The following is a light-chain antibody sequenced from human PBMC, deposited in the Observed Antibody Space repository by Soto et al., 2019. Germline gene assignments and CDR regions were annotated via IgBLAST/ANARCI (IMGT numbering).Light chain of an antibody. J-gene: IGLJ1*01. CDR2: GTS. CDR3: KSYDSSLSVRYF. V-gene: IGLV1-40*01. Sequence: QSVLTQPPSGSGAPGQRVTISCIGSSSNIGAGYDVHGYQQLPGPAPKLPIYGTSNRPSGVPDRFSGSKSGTSASLAITGLQAEDEADYYCKSYDSSLSVRYFFVTGTKLTVL. CDR1: SSNIGAGYD.